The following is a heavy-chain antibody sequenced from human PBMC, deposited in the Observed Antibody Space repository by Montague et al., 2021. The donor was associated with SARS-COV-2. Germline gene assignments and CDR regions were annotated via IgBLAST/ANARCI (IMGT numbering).Heavy chain of an antibody. Sequence: TLSLTCTVSGGSIRSGSYYWSWIRQPAGKGLEWIGRIYSSGSTHYXPSLESRVTMSVDTSKNQFSLKVSSVTAADTAVYYCARDYGDYSYYYGLDVWGQGTTVTVSS. CDR3: ARDYGDYSYYYGLDV. CDR1: GGSIRSGSYY. D-gene: IGHD4-17*01. CDR2: IYSSGST. J-gene: IGHJ6*02. V-gene: IGHV4-61*02.